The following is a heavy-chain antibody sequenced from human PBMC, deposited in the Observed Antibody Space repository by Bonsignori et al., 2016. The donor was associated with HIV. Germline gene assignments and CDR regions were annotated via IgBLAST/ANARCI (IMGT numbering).Heavy chain of an antibody. V-gene: IGHV1-2*02. CDR3: ARGGAPLWFGDYLRAFDL. D-gene: IGHD3-10*01. CDR2: IDPNSGDT. Sequence: WVRQAPGQGLEWMGWIDPNSGDTNSAQKFQGRVTMTRDASFNTGYMEMRRLTLDDTAVYYCARGGAPLWFGDYLRAFDLWGQGTVVTVSS. J-gene: IGHJ3*01.